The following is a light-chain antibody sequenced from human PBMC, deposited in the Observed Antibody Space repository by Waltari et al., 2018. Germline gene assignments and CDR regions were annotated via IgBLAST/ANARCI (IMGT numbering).Light chain of an antibody. V-gene: IGLV2-23*02. J-gene: IGLJ3*02. Sequence: QSALTQPASVSGSRGQSITISCTGSSPHIGSSNVVSWYQHHPGKAPKLLIYGVNNRPSGVANRFSGSKSGNTASLTISGLQAEDEADYYCSSYAGSVVFGGGTKLTVL. CDR2: GVN. CDR1: SPHIGSSNV. CDR3: SSYAGSVV.